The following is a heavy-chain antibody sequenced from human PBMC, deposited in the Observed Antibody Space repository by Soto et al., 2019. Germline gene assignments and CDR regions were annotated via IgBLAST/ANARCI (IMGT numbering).Heavy chain of an antibody. Sequence: GGSLRLSCAASGFTFSSYGMHWVRQAPGKGLEWVAVISYDGNVKYYADSVKGRFTISRDNSKNTLYLQMNSLRAEDTAVYYCAGEVASGYWGQGTLVTVSS. CDR2: ISYDGNVK. CDR3: AGEVASGY. D-gene: IGHD2-21*01. CDR1: GFTFSSYG. J-gene: IGHJ4*02. V-gene: IGHV3-30*03.